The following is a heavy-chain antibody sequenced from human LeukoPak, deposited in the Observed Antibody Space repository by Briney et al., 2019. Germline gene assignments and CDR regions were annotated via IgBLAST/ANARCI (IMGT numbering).Heavy chain of an antibody. J-gene: IGHJ4*02. D-gene: IGHD3-3*01. CDR2: ISGSGGST. CDR1: GFTFSSYA. V-gene: IGHV3-23*01. CDR3: AKEPTTTDFWSGYSYYFDC. Sequence: PGGSLRLSCAASGFTFSSYAMSWVRQAPGKGLEWVSAISGSGGSTYYADSVKGRFTISRDNSKNTLYLQMNSLRAEDTAVYYCAKEPTTTDFWSGYSYYFDCWGQGTLVTVSS.